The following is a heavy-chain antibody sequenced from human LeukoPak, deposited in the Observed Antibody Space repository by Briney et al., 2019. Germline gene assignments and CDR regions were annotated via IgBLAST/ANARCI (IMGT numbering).Heavy chain of an antibody. J-gene: IGHJ3*02. CDR1: GYTFTSYD. Sequence: ASVKVSCKASGYTFTSYDINWVRQAPGQGLEWMGIINPSGGSTSYAQKFQGGVTMTRDMSTSTVYMELRSLRSDDTAVYYCVRDSRVRPHYYDSSGYLWSIWGQGTMVTVSS. CDR2: INPSGGST. CDR3: VRDSRVRPHYYDSSGYLWSI. V-gene: IGHV1-46*01. D-gene: IGHD3-22*01.